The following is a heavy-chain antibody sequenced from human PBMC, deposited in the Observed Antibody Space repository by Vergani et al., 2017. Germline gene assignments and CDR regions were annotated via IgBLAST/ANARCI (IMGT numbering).Heavy chain of an antibody. CDR2: TWYYGNNK. V-gene: IGHV3-33*01. Sequence: QVQLVESGGGVVQPGRSLRLSCAASGFTFNQYGMHWVRQAPGKGLEWVEVTWYYGNNKQYADSVKGRFTISRDNSKSTMYLQMNSLGDENTGVYYCARDLRLLYNRFDPWGQGTLVTVSS. J-gene: IGHJ5*02. D-gene: IGHD1-14*01. CDR1: GFTFNQYG. CDR3: ARDLRLLYNRFDP.